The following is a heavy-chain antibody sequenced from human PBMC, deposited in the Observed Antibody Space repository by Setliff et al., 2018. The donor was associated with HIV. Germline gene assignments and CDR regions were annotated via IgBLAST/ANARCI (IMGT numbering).Heavy chain of an antibody. CDR1: GGTLNKYV. CDR3: ARDRGYYFDY. CDR2: IIPIFGTA. Sequence: SVQVSCKASGGTLNKYVINWVRQAPGQGLEWMGGIIPIFGTANYAQKFQGRVTITADESTSTAYMELSSLRSEDTAVYYCARDRGYYFDYWGQGTLVTVSS. V-gene: IGHV1-69*13. D-gene: IGHD3-16*01. J-gene: IGHJ4*02.